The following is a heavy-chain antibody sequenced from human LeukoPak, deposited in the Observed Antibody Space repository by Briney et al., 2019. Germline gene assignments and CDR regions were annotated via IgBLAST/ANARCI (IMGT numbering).Heavy chain of an antibody. CDR3: ARGQGYNYAPFDY. D-gene: IGHD5-18*01. J-gene: IGHJ4*02. Sequence: GSAVKVSCKSSGGTFSSYAISWVRQAPGQGLEGMGGIIPMLGTANNAQKFQGRVTITTDESTSTDCMELSSLRSQDTAVYYCARGQGYNYAPFDYWGQGTLVTVSP. CDR2: IIPMLGTA. V-gene: IGHV1-69*05. CDR1: GGTFSSYA.